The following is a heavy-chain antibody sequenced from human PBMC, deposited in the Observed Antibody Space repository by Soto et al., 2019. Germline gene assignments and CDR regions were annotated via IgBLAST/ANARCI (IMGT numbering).Heavy chain of an antibody. D-gene: IGHD2-2*01. CDR1: GDSVSSNSAA. Sequence: PSQTLSLTCAISGDSVSSNSAAWNWIRQSPSRGLEWLGRTYYRSKWYNDYAVSVKSRITINPDTSKNQFSLQLNSVTPEDTAVYYCAGNPLGYCSSTSCYLAYYYMDVWGKGTTVTVSS. CDR3: AGNPLGYCSSTSCYLAYYYMDV. J-gene: IGHJ6*03. CDR2: TYYRSKWYN. V-gene: IGHV6-1*01.